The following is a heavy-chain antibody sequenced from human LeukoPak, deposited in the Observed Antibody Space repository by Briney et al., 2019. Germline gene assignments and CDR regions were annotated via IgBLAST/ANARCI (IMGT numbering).Heavy chain of an antibody. CDR1: GFTFSSYG. CDR3: AKSAGTYGDYVDY. CDR2: ISYDGSNK. Sequence: GGSLRLSCAASGFTFSSYGMHWVRQAPGKGLEWVAVISYDGSNKYYADSVKGRFTISRDNSKNTLYLQMNSLRAEDTAVYYCAKSAGTYGDYVDYWGQGTLVTVSS. J-gene: IGHJ4*02. D-gene: IGHD4-17*01. V-gene: IGHV3-30*18.